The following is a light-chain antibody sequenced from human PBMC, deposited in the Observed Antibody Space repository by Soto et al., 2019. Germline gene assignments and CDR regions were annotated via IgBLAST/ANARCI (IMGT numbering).Light chain of an antibody. Sequence: IQLTESPSSLSASVGDRVTITCRASQGISSHLAWYKQTPGKAPKLLIYAASTLQSGVPSRFSGSGSGTDFTLTISSLKPEDFATYYCQQLNSYPLTFGGGTKVDI. CDR3: QQLNSYPLT. CDR1: QGISSH. V-gene: IGKV1-9*01. J-gene: IGKJ4*01. CDR2: AAS.